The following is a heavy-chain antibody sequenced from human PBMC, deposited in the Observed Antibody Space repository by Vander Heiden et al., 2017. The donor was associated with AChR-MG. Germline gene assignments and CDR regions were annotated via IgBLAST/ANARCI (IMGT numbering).Heavy chain of an antibody. J-gene: IGHJ5*02. D-gene: IGHD3-10*01. CDR1: GYTLTELS. Sequence: QVQLVQSGAEVKKPGASVKVSCKVSGYTLTELSMHWVRQAPGKGLEWMGGFDPEDGETIYAQKFQGRVTMTEDTSTDTAYMELSSLRSEDTAVYYCATGRHYGSGSYQYANWFDPWGQGTLVTVSS. CDR3: ATGRHYGSGSYQYANWFDP. V-gene: IGHV1-24*01. CDR2: FDPEDGET.